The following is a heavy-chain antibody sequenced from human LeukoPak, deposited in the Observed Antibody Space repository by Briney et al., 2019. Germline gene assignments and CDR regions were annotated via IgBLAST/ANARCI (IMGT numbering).Heavy chain of an antibody. CDR1: GFTFSSYG. CDR3: AKESAGSGYSGYDYFEYFQH. V-gene: IGHV3-30*18. D-gene: IGHD5-12*01. CDR2: ISYDGSNK. Sequence: GGSLRLSCAASGFTFSSYGMHWVRQAPGKGLEWAAVISYDGSNKYYADSAKGRFTISRDNSKNTLYLQMNSLRAEDTAVYYCAKESAGSGYSGYDYFEYFQHWGQGTLVTVSS. J-gene: IGHJ1*01.